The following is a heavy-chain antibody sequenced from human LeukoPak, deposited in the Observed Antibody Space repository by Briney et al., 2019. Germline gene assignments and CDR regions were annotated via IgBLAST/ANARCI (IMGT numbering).Heavy chain of an antibody. V-gene: IGHV3-30*04. CDR1: GFTFSSYA. D-gene: IGHD3-10*01. CDR2: ISYDGSNK. J-gene: IGHJ4*02. Sequence: GRSLRLSCAASGFTFSSYAMHWVRQAPGKGLEWVAVISYDGSNKYYADSVKGRFTISRDNSKNTLYLQMNSLRAEDTAVYYCARDGALRGVIIFYFDYWGQGTLVTVS. CDR3: ARDGALRGVIIFYFDY.